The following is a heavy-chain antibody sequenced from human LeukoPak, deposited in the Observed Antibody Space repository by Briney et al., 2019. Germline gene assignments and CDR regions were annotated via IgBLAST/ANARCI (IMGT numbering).Heavy chain of an antibody. J-gene: IGHJ4*02. CDR2: ISGSTTTI. Sequence: PGGSLRLSCAASGFHFSSYSMNWVRQAPGKGLEWLSYISGSTTTIHYADSVKGRFNIFRDNAKSSLFLQMDSLRAEDTGVYYCAKDLYTSRYACCFDYWGQGTLVTVSS. D-gene: IGHD6-13*01. V-gene: IGHV3-48*04. CDR1: GFHFSSYS. CDR3: AKDLYTSRYACCFDY.